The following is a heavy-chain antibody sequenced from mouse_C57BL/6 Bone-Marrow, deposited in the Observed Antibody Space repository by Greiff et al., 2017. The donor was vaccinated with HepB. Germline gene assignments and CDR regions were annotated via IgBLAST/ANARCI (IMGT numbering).Heavy chain of an antibody. CDR1: GYTFTSYW. Sequence: QVQLEQPGAELVKPGASVKLSCKASGYTFTSYWMHWVKQRPGRGLEWIGRIDPNSGGTKYNEKFKSKNTLAVDKPSSTTYMQLSSLTSEDSAVYYCAREKGVTTVVAPFAYWGQGTLVTVSA. CDR2: IDPNSGGT. D-gene: IGHD1-1*01. CDR3: AREKGVTTVVAPFAY. J-gene: IGHJ3*01. V-gene: IGHV1-72*01.